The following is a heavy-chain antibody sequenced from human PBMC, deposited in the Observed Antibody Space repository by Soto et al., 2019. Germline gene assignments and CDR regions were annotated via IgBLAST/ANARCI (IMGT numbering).Heavy chain of an antibody. J-gene: IGHJ4*02. Sequence: QVQLVESGGGVVQPGRSLRLSCAASGFIFSSYGMHWVRQAPGKGLEWVAATSYDGSAKYYADSVKGRFAISRDNSKNTLFLQMNSLRAEDTAVYYCAQDVVGAWGVGGYWGQGTRVTVSS. CDR3: AQDVVGAWGVGGY. D-gene: IGHD2-15*01. CDR1: GFIFSSYG. CDR2: TSYDGSAK. V-gene: IGHV3-30*18.